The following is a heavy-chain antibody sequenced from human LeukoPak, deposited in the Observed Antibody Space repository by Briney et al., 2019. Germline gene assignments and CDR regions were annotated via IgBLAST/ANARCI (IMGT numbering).Heavy chain of an antibody. CDR1: GFTFSSYA. Sequence: GGSLRLSCSTSGFTFSSYAIHWVRQAPGKGLEYVSGISNNGGTTYYADSVKGRFTISRDNSKKTVYLQMSSLRAEDTAVYHCVKDTGYSYGSGDYWVQGTLVNVSS. J-gene: IGHJ4*02. V-gene: IGHV3-64D*09. CDR3: VKDTGYSYGSGDY. D-gene: IGHD5-18*01. CDR2: ISNNGGTT.